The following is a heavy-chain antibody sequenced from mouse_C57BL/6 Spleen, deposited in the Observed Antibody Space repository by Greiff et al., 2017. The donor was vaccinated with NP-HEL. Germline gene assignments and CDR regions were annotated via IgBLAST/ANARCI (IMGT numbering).Heavy chain of an antibody. Sequence: VQLQQSGPELVKPGASVKISCKASGYTFTDYYMNWVKQSHGKSLEWIGDINPNNGGTSYNQKFKGKATLPVDKSSSTAYMELRSLTSEDSAVYYCARKEAYYSNSFAYWGQGTLVTVSA. D-gene: IGHD2-5*01. V-gene: IGHV1-26*01. CDR2: INPNNGGT. J-gene: IGHJ3*01. CDR1: GYTFTDYY. CDR3: ARKEAYYSNSFAY.